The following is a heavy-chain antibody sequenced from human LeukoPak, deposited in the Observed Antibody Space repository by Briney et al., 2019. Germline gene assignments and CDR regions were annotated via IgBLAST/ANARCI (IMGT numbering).Heavy chain of an antibody. CDR1: GFTFSSYS. CDR2: ISYDGSNK. CDR3: ARSTPPRDSYYFDY. D-gene: IGHD3/OR15-3a*01. V-gene: IGHV3-30-3*01. Sequence: GGSLRLSRAASGFTFSSYSMHWVRQAPGKGLEWVAVISYDGSNKYYADSVKGRFTISGDNSKNTLYLQMNSLRAEDTAVYYCARSTPPRDSYYFDYWGQGTLVTVSS. J-gene: IGHJ4*02.